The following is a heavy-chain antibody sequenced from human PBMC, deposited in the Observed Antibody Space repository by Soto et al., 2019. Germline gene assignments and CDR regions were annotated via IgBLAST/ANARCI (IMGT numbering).Heavy chain of an antibody. V-gene: IGHV3-21*01. CDR3: AGDDWVIRGAISLPFDL. J-gene: IGHJ4*02. Sequence: PGGSLRLSCAASGFTFSSYSMNWVRQAPGKGLEWVSSISSSSCYIYYADSVKGRFTISRDNAKNSLYLQMNSLRDEDTAVYYCAGDDWVIRGAISLPFDLWGPGTLVTVSS. CDR2: ISSSSCYI. CDR1: GFTFSSYS. D-gene: IGHD3-10*01.